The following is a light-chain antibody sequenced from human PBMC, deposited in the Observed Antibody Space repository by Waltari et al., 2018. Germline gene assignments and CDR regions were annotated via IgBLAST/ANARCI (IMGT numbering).Light chain of an antibody. V-gene: IGKV3-11*01. CDR3: QQYDTWPQT. J-gene: IGKJ2*01. CDR1: QTVGNF. CDR2: DAS. Sequence: IVLTQSPATLSLSPGERATPSCRASQTVGNFLAWYRQKPGQAPRLLIYDASIRAIGIPARFSGSGSGTDFTLTISSPEPEDFAVYFCQQYDTWPQTFGQGTKLEI.